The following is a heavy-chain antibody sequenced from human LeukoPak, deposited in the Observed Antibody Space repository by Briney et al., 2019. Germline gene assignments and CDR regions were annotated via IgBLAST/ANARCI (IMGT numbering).Heavy chain of an antibody. Sequence: GGSLRLSCAASGFTFSSYSMNWVRQAPGKGLEWVSSISSSSSYIYYADSVKGRFTISRENAKNSLYLQMNSLRAEDTAVYYCARQPSSGYYLWGQGTLVTVSS. CDR2: ISSSSSYI. J-gene: IGHJ5*02. CDR3: ARQPSSGYYL. CDR1: GFTFSSYS. V-gene: IGHV3-21*01. D-gene: IGHD3-22*01.